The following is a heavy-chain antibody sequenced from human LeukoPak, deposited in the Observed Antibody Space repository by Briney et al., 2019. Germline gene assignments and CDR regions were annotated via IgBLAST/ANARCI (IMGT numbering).Heavy chain of an antibody. V-gene: IGHV4-59*01. CDR3: ARMPPVGGSYVY. CDR2: ISHSGST. Sequence: PSETLSLTCTVSGGSISSYYWSWIRQPPGKGLEWIGYISHSGSTNYSPSLKSRVTISVDTSKNQFSLKLSSVTAADTAVYYCARMPPVGGSYVYWGQGTLVTVSS. J-gene: IGHJ4*02. CDR1: GGSISSYY. D-gene: IGHD1-26*01.